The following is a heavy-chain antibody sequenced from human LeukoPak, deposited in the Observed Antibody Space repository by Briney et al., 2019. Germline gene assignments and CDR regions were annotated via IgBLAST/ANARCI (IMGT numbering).Heavy chain of an antibody. J-gene: IGHJ3*02. CDR1: GFTFSDHY. V-gene: IGHV3-72*01. CDR2: TRTKANSYTT. Sequence: PGGSLRLSCAASGFTFSDHYMDWVRQAPGKGLEWVGRTRTKANSYTTDYAASVKGRFSISRDDSKNSLYLQMNSLKTEDTAVYYCARVGRYVDAFDIWGQGTMVTVSS. D-gene: IGHD1-26*01. CDR3: ARVGRYVDAFDI.